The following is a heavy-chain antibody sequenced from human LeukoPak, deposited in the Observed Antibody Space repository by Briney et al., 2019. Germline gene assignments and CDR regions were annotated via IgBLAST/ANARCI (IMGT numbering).Heavy chain of an antibody. CDR2: INPNSGGT. V-gene: IGHV1-2*06. CDR3: ARTTYYYDSSGYYTPPHFDY. D-gene: IGHD3-22*01. Sequence: ASVKVSCKASGYTFTGYYMHWVRQAPGQGLEWMGRINPNSGGTNYAQKLQGRVTMARDTSISTAYMELSRLRSGDTAVYYCARTTYYYDSSGYYTPPHFDYWGQGTLVTVSS. J-gene: IGHJ4*02. CDR1: GYTFTGYY.